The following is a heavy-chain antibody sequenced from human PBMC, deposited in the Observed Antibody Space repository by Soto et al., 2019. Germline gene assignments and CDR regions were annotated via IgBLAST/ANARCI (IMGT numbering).Heavy chain of an antibody. Sequence: QVQLQQSGPGLVKPSQTLSLTCAISGDSVSTNSATWDWIMQSPSRGLEWLGRTYYRSKWYNDYAVSVKGRITIKPDTSNNQLSLQLNSVTPDDTAVYYCARLIGNSWLDSWGQGTLVTVSS. D-gene: IGHD2-8*01. J-gene: IGHJ5*01. CDR2: TYYRSKWYN. V-gene: IGHV6-1*01. CDR1: GDSVSTNSAT. CDR3: ARLIGNSWLDS.